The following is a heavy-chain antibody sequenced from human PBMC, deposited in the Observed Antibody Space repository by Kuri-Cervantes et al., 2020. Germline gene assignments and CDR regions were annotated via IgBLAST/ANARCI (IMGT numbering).Heavy chain of an antibody. D-gene: IGHD3-10*01. CDR1: GFTFSSYS. CDR3: ARGPSKGWGSYYNPHYYYGMDV. CDR2: ISSSSSTI. V-gene: IGHV3-48*01. J-gene: IGHJ6*02. Sequence: LSLTCAASGFTFSSYSMNWVRQAPGKGLEWVSSISSSSSTIYYADSVKGRFTISRDNSKNTLYLQMNSLRAEDTAVYYCARGPSKGWGSYYNPHYYYGMDVWGQGTTVTVSS.